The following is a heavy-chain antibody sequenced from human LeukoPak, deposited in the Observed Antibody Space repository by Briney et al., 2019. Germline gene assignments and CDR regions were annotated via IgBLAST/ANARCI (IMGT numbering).Heavy chain of an antibody. CDR2: IIPIFGTA. V-gene: IGHV1-69*13. Sequence: ASVKVSCKASGGTFSSYAISWVRQAPGQGLEWMGGIIPIFGTANYAQKFQGRVTITADESTSTAYMELSSLRSEDTAVYYCARGGVGYCSSTSCYTFDYWGQGTLVTVSS. CDR3: ARGGVGYCSSTSCYTFDY. CDR1: GGTFSSYA. D-gene: IGHD2-2*02. J-gene: IGHJ4*02.